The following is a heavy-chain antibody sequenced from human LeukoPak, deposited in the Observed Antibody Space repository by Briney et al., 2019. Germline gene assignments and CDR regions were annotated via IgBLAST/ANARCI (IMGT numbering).Heavy chain of an antibody. Sequence: GASVKVSCKASGYTLTSYDINWVRQATGQGLEWMGWMNPNSGNTGYAQKFQGRVTMTRNTSISTAYMELSSLRSEDTAVYYCARSYYGMVRGVITHHWFDPWGQGTLVTVSS. CDR2: MNPNSGNT. V-gene: IGHV1-8*01. CDR1: GYTLTSYD. D-gene: IGHD3-10*01. J-gene: IGHJ5*02. CDR3: ARSYYGMVRGVITHHWFDP.